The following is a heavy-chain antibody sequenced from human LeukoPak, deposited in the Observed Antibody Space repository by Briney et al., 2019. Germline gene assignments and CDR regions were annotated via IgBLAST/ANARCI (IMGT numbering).Heavy chain of an antibody. Sequence: SETLSLTCTVSGGSISSYYWSWIRQPPGKGLEWIGSIYYSGSTYYNPSLKSRVTISVDTSKDQFSLKLSSVTAADTAVYYCATGGNSRVVGAFDIWGQGTMVTVSS. D-gene: IGHD4-23*01. CDR2: IYYSGST. J-gene: IGHJ3*02. CDR1: GGSISSYY. V-gene: IGHV4-59*05. CDR3: ATGGNSRVVGAFDI.